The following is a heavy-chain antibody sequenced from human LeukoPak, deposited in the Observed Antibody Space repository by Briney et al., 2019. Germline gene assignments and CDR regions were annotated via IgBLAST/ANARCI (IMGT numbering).Heavy chain of an antibody. CDR1: GGSITGTNY. Sequence: SEALSLTCGVSGGSITGTNYWTWVRQPPGKGLEWIGEVNLQGSTNYNPSLMGRVAISVDMSENHISLQLTSVTAADTAVYYCAREGGPYRPLDYSGQGTLVTVSS. J-gene: IGHJ4*02. CDR3: AREGGPYRPLDY. CDR2: VNLQGST. V-gene: IGHV4-4*02.